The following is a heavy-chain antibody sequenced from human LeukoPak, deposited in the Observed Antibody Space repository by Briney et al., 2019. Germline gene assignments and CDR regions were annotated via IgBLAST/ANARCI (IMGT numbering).Heavy chain of an antibody. J-gene: IGHJ5*02. V-gene: IGHV4-59*01. CDR1: GGSISSYY. Sequence: SETLSLTCTASGGSISSYYWSWIRQPPGKGLEWIGYIYHSGSTSYNPSLKSRVTISVDTSKNQFSLKLSSVTAADTAVYYCARDLFENWFDPWGQGTLVTVSS. CDR3: ARDLFENWFDP. D-gene: IGHD3-9*01. CDR2: IYHSGST.